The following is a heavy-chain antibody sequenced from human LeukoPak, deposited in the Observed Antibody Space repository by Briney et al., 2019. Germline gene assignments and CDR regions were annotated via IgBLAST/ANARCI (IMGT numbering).Heavy chain of an antibody. CDR1: GGTFSSYA. CDR2: IIPILGIA. V-gene: IGHV1-69*04. D-gene: IGHD3-10*01. CDR3: ARDRSAWFGELIAWDY. J-gene: IGHJ4*02. Sequence: GSSVKVSCKASGGTFSSYAISWVRQAPGQGLEWMGRIIPILGIANYAPKFQGRVTITADKSTSTAYMELSSLRSEDTAVYYCARDRSAWFGELIAWDYWGQGTLVTVSS.